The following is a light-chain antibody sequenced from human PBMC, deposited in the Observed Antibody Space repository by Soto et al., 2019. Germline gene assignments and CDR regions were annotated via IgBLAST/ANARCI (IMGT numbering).Light chain of an antibody. CDR1: QDISNF. Sequence: DIQMTQSPSSLSASVGDTVTITCRASQDISNFLAWFQQKPGQAPKPLIHGASSLQSGVPSKFSCSGSGTDFTLTISSLQPEDFATYYCQQYHSYPVTFGGGTKVEIK. J-gene: IGKJ4*01. CDR2: GAS. CDR3: QQYHSYPVT. V-gene: IGKV1-16*02.